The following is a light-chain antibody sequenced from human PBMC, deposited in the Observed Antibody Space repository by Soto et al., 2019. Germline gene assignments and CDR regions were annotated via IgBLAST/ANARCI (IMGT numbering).Light chain of an antibody. CDR3: QQRSNLPYT. Sequence: EIVLTQSPATLSLSPGERATLSCRASQSVGSYLAWYQQKPGQAPRLLIYDASNRATGIPARFSGSGSGTDFTLTISSLEPEDFAVYYCQQRSNLPYTFGQGTKLEIK. CDR2: DAS. V-gene: IGKV3-11*01. CDR1: QSVGSY. J-gene: IGKJ2*01.